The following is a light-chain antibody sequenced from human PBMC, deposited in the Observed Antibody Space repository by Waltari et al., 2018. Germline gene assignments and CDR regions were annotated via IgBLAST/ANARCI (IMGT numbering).Light chain of an antibody. CDR3: SSYAGSMTLV. J-gene: IGLJ2*01. Sequence: QSALTQPPSASGSPGQSVTISCTGTRSDVGGYNFVSWYQQPPGKAPKLMIYEVSARPSGVPDRVSGSKSGNTSSLTVSGLQTEDESDYYCSSYAGSMTLVFGGGTKLTVL. V-gene: IGLV2-8*01. CDR1: RSDVGGYNF. CDR2: EVS.